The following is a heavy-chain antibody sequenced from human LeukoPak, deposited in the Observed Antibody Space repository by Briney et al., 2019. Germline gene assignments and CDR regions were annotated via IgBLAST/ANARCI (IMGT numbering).Heavy chain of an antibody. Sequence: GASVKVSCKASGYTFTSYYMHWVRQAPGQGLEWMGRINPNSGGTNYAQKFQGRVTMTRDTSISTAYMELSRLRSDDTAVYYCARGAAATRKYYYDSRAGFDYWGQGTLVTVSS. V-gene: IGHV1-2*06. CDR2: INPNSGGT. CDR3: ARGAAATRKYYYDSRAGFDY. D-gene: IGHD3-22*01. J-gene: IGHJ4*02. CDR1: GYTFTSYY.